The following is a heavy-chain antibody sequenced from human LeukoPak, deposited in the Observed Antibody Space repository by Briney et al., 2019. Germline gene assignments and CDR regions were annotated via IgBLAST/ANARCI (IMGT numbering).Heavy chain of an antibody. Sequence: PGRSLRLSCAASGFTFSSYAMHWVRQAPGKGLEWVAVISYDGSNKYYADSVKGRFTISRDNSKNTLYLQMNSLRAEDTAVYYCARGLPGYSSGWYFPENYGMDVWGQGTTVTVSS. J-gene: IGHJ6*02. V-gene: IGHV3-30*04. CDR3: ARGLPGYSSGWYFPENYGMDV. CDR1: GFTFSSYA. CDR2: ISYDGSNK. D-gene: IGHD6-19*01.